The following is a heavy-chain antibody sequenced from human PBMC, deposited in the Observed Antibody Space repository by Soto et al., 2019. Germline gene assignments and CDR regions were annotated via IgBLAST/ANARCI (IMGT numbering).Heavy chain of an antibody. CDR2: INAGNGDT. Sequence: QVQLVQSGAEVKKPGASVKVSCKTSGFTFTSYGVHWVRQAPGQRLEWMGWINAGNGDTKYSQQFQGRVTISSDTSASVVYMALSGLRSEDTALYYCARYTVERLFDYWGQGTLLTVSS. J-gene: IGHJ4*02. CDR3: ARYTVERLFDY. CDR1: GFTFTSYG. V-gene: IGHV1-3*01. D-gene: IGHD4-17*01.